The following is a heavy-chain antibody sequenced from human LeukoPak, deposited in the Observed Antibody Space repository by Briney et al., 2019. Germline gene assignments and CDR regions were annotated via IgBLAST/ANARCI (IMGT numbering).Heavy chain of an antibody. V-gene: IGHV3-21*01. D-gene: IGHD6-13*01. J-gene: IGHJ4*02. CDR1: GFTVCSYS. Sequence: AGSLRLSCTASGFTVCSYSMNWVRQAPGQGLEWVLSISSSSSYIYYADPVKGRFTIDRDNAKNSLYLQMNSLRAEDTAVYYCARDQVDGSSSWFDYWGQGTLVTVSS. CDR3: ARDQVDGSSSWFDY. CDR2: ISSSSSYI.